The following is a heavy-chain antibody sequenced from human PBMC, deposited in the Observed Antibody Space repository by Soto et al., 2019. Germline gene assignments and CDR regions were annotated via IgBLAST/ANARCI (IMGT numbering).Heavy chain of an antibody. V-gene: IGHV4-59*02. D-gene: IGHD2-21*02. CDR1: GGSVNSYY. CDR2: IFYSGST. J-gene: IGHJ4*02. Sequence: ASETLSLTCTVSGGSVNSYYWSWIRQPPGKGLEWIGYIFYSGSTKSNPSLKSRVTMSVDMSKNQFSPRLTSVTAADTAVYYCARVFPSYCGGDCSYFDSWGQGTLVTVSS. CDR3: ARVFPSYCGGDCSYFDS.